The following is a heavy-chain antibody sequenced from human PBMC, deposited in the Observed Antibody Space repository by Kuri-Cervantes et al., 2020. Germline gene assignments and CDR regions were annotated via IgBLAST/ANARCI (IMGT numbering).Heavy chain of an antibody. CDR3: ASTVAAAGQNWFDP. D-gene: IGHD6-13*01. Sequence: LETLSLTCAVSGYSISSGYYWGWIRQPPGKGLEWIGSIYHSGSTYYNPSLKSRVTISVDTSKNQFSLKLSSVTAADTAVYYCASTVAAAGQNWFDPWGQGTLVTVSS. CDR2: IYHSGST. V-gene: IGHV4-38-2*01. J-gene: IGHJ5*02. CDR1: GYSISSGYY.